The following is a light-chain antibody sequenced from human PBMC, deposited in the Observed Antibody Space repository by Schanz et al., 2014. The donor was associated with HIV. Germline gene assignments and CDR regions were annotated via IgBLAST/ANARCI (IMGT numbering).Light chain of an antibody. J-gene: IGLJ1*01. CDR2: SNN. Sequence: QSVLAQPPSASGTPGQRVTISCSGSSSNIGRNTVTWYQPLPGTAPKLLIYSNNQRPSGVPARFSGSKSGTSASLAISGLQSEDEADYYCAAWDHSLNAQYVFGSGTKLTVL. CDR3: AAWDHSLNAQYV. CDR1: SSNIGRNT. V-gene: IGLV1-44*01.